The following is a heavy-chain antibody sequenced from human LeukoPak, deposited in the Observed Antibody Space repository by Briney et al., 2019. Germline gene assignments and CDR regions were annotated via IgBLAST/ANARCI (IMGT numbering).Heavy chain of an antibody. J-gene: IGHJ6*02. Sequence: SETLSLTCTVSGGSISSSSYYWGWIRQPPGKGLEWIGSIYYSGSTNYNPSLKSRVTISVNTSKNQFSLKLSSVTAADTAVYYCARDPGITGTLGRYYYYYGMDVWGQGTTVTVSS. CDR3: ARDPGITGTLGRYYYYYGMDV. D-gene: IGHD1-7*01. CDR2: IYYSGST. V-gene: IGHV4-39*07. CDR1: GGSISSSSYY.